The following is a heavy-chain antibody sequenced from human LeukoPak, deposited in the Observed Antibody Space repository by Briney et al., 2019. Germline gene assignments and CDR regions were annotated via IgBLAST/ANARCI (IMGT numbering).Heavy chain of an antibody. J-gene: IGHJ6*03. CDR1: GFTFSSYG. CDR2: ISSSSSTI. CDR3: ARAHLGYYYMDV. V-gene: IGHV3-48*01. Sequence: GGSLRLSCAASGFTFSSYGMNWVRQAPGKGLEWLSYISSSSSTIYNADSVKGRFTISRDNAKYSLYLQMNSLRAEDTAVYYCARAHLGYYYMDVWGKGTTVTVSS.